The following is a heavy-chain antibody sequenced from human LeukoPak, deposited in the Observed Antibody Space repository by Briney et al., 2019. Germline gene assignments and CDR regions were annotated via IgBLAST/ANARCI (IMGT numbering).Heavy chain of an antibody. CDR1: GFTFSSYS. D-gene: IGHD5-18*01. V-gene: IGHV3-30*02. CDR3: AKDSQGYSYGLDAFDI. J-gene: IGHJ3*02. Sequence: GGSLRLSCAASGFTFSSYSMNWVRQAPGKGLEWVAVIWYGGSNKYYADSVKGRFTISRDNSKNTLYLQMNSLRAEDTAVYYCAKDSQGYSYGLDAFDIWGQGTMVTVSS. CDR2: IWYGGSNK.